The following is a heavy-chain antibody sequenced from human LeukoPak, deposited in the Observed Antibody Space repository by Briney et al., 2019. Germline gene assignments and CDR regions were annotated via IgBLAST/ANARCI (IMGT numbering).Heavy chain of an antibody. V-gene: IGHV4-59*01. CDR3: ARGGSTIGEV. CDR2: IYYSGST. J-gene: IGHJ4*02. Sequence: PSETLSLTCTVSGGSISGYYWSWIRQPPGKGLEWIGYIYYSGSTNCNPSLKSRVTISVDTSKNQFSLKLRSVTAADTAVYYCARGGSTIGEVWGQGTLVPVSS. D-gene: IGHD5/OR15-5a*01. CDR1: GGSISGYY.